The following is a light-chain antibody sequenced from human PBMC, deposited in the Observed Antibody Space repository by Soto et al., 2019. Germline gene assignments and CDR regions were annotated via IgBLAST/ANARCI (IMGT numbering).Light chain of an antibody. CDR1: QSVSSSY. CDR3: QHYRTS. J-gene: IGKJ4*01. V-gene: IGKV3-20*01. Sequence: EIVLTQSPGTLSLSPGERATLSCRASQSVSSSYLAWYQQKPGQAPRQLIYGASSRATGIPDRFSGSGSGTDFTLTITRLEPEDFAVYYCQHYRTSFGGGPRVDIK. CDR2: GAS.